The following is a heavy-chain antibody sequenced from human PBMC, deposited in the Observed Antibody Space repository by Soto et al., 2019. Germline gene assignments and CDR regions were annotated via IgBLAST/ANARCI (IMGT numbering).Heavy chain of an antibody. CDR1: GGTFSSYT. CDR2: IMPLLGIA. V-gene: IGHV1-69*02. J-gene: IGHJ4*02. Sequence: QVQLVQSGAEVKKPGSSVKVSCKASGGTFSSYTISWVRQARGQGLEWMGRIMPLLGIANYAQKFQGRVTITADKSTSTAYMELSSLRSEDTAVYYCARGGVATIIDYWLQGTLVTVSS. CDR3: ARGGVATIIDY. D-gene: IGHD5-12*01.